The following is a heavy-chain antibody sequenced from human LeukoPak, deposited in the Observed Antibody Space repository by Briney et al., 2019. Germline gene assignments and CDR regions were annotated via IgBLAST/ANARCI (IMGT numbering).Heavy chain of an antibody. CDR2: MNPNSGNT. J-gene: IGHJ6*02. Sequence: AASVKVSCKASGYTFTSYDINWVRQATGQGLEWMGWMNPNSGNTGYAQKFQGRVTMTRNTSISTAYMELSSLRSEDTAVYYCARGLTFAIAVAGIDYGMDVWGQGTTVTISS. CDR3: ARGLTFAIAVAGIDYGMDV. V-gene: IGHV1-8*01. D-gene: IGHD6-19*01. CDR1: GYTFTSYD.